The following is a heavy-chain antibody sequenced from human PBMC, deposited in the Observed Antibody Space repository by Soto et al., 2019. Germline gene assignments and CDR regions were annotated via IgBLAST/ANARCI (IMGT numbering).Heavy chain of an antibody. V-gene: IGHV4-4*02. CDR2: IYHSGST. Sequence: KTSETLSLTCAVSGGSISSSNWWSWVRQPPGKGLEWIGEIYHSGSTNYNPSLKSRVTISVDKSKNQFSLKLSSVTAADTAVYYCARGARAEGGVLWFGDTRRWFDPWGQGTLVTVSS. D-gene: IGHD3-10*01. J-gene: IGHJ5*02. CDR1: GGSISSSNW. CDR3: ARGARAEGGVLWFGDTRRWFDP.